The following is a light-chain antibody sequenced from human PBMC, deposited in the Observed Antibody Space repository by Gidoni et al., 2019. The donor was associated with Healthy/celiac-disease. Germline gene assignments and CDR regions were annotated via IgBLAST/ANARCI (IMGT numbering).Light chain of an antibody. CDR2: WAS. CDR1: QCVLYSSNNKNY. V-gene: IGKV4-1*01. CDR3: QQYYSTPPT. J-gene: IGKJ1*01. Sequence: DIVMTQSPDCLPVYLGERATITCKSSQCVLYSSNNKNYLAWYQQKPGQPPKLLIYWASTRESGVPDRFSGSGSGTDFTLTISSLQAEDVAVYYCQQYYSTPPTFGQGTKVEIK.